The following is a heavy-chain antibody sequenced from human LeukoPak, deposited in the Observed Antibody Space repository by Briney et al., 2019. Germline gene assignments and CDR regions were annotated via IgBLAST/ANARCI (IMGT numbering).Heavy chain of an antibody. CDR3: ANSRPRSYVPLDY. CDR2: INPNNGDT. J-gene: IGHJ4*02. Sequence: ASVKVSCKASGYTFTDYYIHWVRQAPGQGLEWMGWINPNNGDTDYAQKFQGRVTMTRDTSVSAAYMELRRLRSDDTAVYYCANSRPRSYVPLDYWGQGTLVTVSS. D-gene: IGHD3-16*01. CDR1: GYTFTDYY. V-gene: IGHV1-2*02.